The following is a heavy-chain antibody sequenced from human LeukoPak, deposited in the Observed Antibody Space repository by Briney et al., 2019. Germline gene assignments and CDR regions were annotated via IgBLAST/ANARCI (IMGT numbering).Heavy chain of an antibody. J-gene: IGHJ3*02. CDR3: ARFYEGYGYPNDAFDI. CDR2: IIPILGIA. V-gene: IGHV1-69*04. Sequence: PEASVKVSCKASGGTFSSYAISWVRQAPGQGLEWMGRIIPILGIANYAQKFQGRVTITADKSTSTAYMELSSLRSGDTAVYYCARFYEGYGYPNDAFDIWGQGTMVTVSS. D-gene: IGHD5-18*01. CDR1: GGTFSSYA.